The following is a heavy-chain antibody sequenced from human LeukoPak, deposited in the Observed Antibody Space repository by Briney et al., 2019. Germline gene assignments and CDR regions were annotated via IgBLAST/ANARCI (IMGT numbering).Heavy chain of an antibody. D-gene: IGHD2-15*01. J-gene: IGHJ4*02. CDR2: IKEDGSEQ. CDR1: DFTFSDYW. V-gene: IGHV3-7*01. Sequence: GGSLRLSCAASDFTFSDYWMNWVRQAPGKGLEWVAKIKEDGSEQSYVDSVKGRFTIFRDNPKKSLYLQMNSLRAEDTAVYYCARVVCSGGYCYSDYWGQGTLVTVSS. CDR3: ARVVCSGGYCYSDY.